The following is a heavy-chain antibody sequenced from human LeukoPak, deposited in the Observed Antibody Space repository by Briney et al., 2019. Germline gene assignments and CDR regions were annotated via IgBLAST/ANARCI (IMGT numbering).Heavy chain of an antibody. CDR2: ISYDGSNK. D-gene: IGHD1-1*01. Sequence: GGSLRLSCAASGFTFSSYAMHWVRQAPGKGLEWVAVISYDGSNKYYADSVKGRFTISRDNSKNTLYLQMNSLRAEDTAVYYCAKGRPLAMDVWGKGTTVTVSS. CDR1: GFTFSSYA. J-gene: IGHJ6*03. CDR3: AKGRPLAMDV. V-gene: IGHV3-30-3*01.